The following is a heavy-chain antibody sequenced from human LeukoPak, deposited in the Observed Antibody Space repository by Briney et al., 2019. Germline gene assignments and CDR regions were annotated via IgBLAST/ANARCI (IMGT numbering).Heavy chain of an antibody. J-gene: IGHJ6*03. CDR3: ARQSDYYGSGKNYYYYVDV. CDR1: GYSFTSYW. CDR2: IYPGDSDT. V-gene: IGHV5-51*01. Sequence: KAGESLKISCKGSGYSFTSYWIGWVRQMPGKGLEWMGIIYPGDSDTRYSPSFQGQVTISADKSISTAYLQWSSLKASDTAMYYCARQSDYYGSGKNYYYYVDVWGKGTTVTISS. D-gene: IGHD3-10*01.